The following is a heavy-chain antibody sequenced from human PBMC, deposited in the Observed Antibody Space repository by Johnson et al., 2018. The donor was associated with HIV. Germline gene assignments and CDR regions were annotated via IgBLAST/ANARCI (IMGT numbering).Heavy chain of an antibody. CDR3: ARERVWYYDSSGDVAFDI. V-gene: IGHV3-74*01. Sequence: EVQLVESGGGLVKPGGSLRLSCAASGFTFSNYWMQWVRQAPGKGLVWVSRINGDGSRSTYADSVKGRFTIARDNAKNSLYLQMNSLRAEDTAVYYCARERVWYYDSSGDVAFDIWGQGTMVTVSS. D-gene: IGHD3-22*01. CDR2: INGDGSRS. J-gene: IGHJ3*02. CDR1: GFTFSNYW.